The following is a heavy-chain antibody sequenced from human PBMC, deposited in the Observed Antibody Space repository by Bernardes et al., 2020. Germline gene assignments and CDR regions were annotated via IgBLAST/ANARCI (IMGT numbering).Heavy chain of an antibody. J-gene: IGHJ5*02. CDR1: GQSVNSGYF. CDR3: ARSRMRVAAAGTHNWFDP. V-gene: IGHV4-38-2*01. Sequence: SESLSLTCSVSGQSVNSGYFWGCIRQPPGKGLEWIASLFYNGNTYYNPAVRSRVTTSIDTSKNQFSLNLTSVTAADTAVYFCARSRMRVAAAGTHNWFDPWGHGILVIVSS. CDR2: LFYNGNT. D-gene: IGHD6-13*01.